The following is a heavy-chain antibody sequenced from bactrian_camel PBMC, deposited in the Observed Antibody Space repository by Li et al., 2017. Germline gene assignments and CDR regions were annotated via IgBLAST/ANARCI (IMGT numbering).Heavy chain of an antibody. CDR1: GSIYSDAC. V-gene: IGHV3S6*01. CDR2: ITGDGNID. CDR3: ATSWYEYDY. Sequence: VQLVESGGGSVQAGGFLRLSCVASGSIYSDACVGWLRQAPGKGLEWVCTITGDGNIDYFADSVKDRFTISRDNVKNTVYLQMNSLKSEDSALYYCATSWYEYDYWGRGPRSPSP. J-gene: IGHJ4*01. D-gene: IGHD2*01.